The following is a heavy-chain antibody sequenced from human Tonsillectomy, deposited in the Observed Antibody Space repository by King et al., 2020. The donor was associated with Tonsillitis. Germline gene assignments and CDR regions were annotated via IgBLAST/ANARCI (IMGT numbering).Heavy chain of an antibody. Sequence: QVQLQQWGAGLLKPSETLSLTCAVYGESFSGYYWSWIRQTPGKGLEWIGEINHSGSTNYNPPLKSRVTISVDTSKNQFSLKLSSVTAADTAVYYCARALQENYYYYYYMDVWGEGTTVTVSS. V-gene: IGHV4-34*01. J-gene: IGHJ6*03. CDR2: INHSGST. D-gene: IGHD5-24*01. CDR3: ARALQENYYYYYYMDV. CDR1: GESFSGYY.